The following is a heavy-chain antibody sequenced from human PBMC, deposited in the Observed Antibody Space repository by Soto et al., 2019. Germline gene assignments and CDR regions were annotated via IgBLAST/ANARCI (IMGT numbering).Heavy chain of an antibody. CDR2: ITSDGDST. CDR3: VKGNQLLRYYFEF. D-gene: IGHD2-15*01. CDR1: GFTFSNYA. Sequence: GVSLRLSCSVSGFTFSNYAMHWVRQAPGKGLEYVSGITSDGDSTWHADSVKDRFTISRDNSKNTLFLQMSSLRGEDTAIYYCVKGNQLLRYYFEFWGHGTLVTVSS. V-gene: IGHV3-64D*06. J-gene: IGHJ4*01.